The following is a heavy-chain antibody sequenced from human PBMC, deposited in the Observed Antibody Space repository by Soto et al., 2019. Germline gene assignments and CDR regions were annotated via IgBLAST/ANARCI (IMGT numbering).Heavy chain of an antibody. V-gene: IGHV1-18*01. D-gene: IGHD1-26*01. CDR3: ARSGAYCTSITCLFDAF. CDR1: GYTFTSYG. J-gene: IGHJ4*02. CDR2: ISAYNGDT. Sequence: QAQLVQSGAEVKKPGASVKVSCRASGYTFTSYGYAWVRQAPGQGLEWMGWISAYNGDTNYAQKFLYRVTLTTDTSTTTVYMELRNLGSADTAIYYCARSGAYCTSITCLFDAFWGLGTLVTVSS.